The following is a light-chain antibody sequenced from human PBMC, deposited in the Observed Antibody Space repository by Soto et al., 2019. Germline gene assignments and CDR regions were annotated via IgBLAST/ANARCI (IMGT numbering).Light chain of an antibody. CDR1: QSLSSRY. V-gene: IGKV3-20*01. Sequence: ENVLTQSPGTLSLSPGERATLSCRASQASQSLSSRYLAWYQQKPGQAPRLLIHSASSRATGIPERFSGSGSGTDFTLTISRLEPEDFAVYYCHQYGSSPTFGQGTKVEIK. CDR2: SAS. J-gene: IGKJ1*01. CDR3: HQYGSSPT.